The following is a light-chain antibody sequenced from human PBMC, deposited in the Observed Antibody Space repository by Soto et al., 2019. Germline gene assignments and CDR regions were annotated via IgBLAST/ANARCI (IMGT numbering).Light chain of an antibody. CDR3: QQYDNPST. CDR1: QDISNY. J-gene: IGKJ2*01. Sequence: DIQMTQSPSSLSASVGDRVTITCQASQDISNYLNWYQQKPGKAPKLLIYDASNLETGVPSRFSGSGSGTDFTFTISNLQPEDIATYYCQQYDNPSTFGQGTKLEIK. CDR2: DAS. V-gene: IGKV1-33*01.